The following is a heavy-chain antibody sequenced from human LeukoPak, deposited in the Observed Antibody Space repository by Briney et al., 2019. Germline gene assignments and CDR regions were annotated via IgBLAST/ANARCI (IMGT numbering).Heavy chain of an antibody. J-gene: IGHJ5*02. V-gene: IGHV4-59*01. CDR1: GGSISSYY. CDR3: ARGRTVRGVRAQNWFDP. CDR2: IYYSGYT. D-gene: IGHD3-10*02. Sequence: PSETLSLTCTVSGGSISSYYWSWIRQPPGKGLEWIGCIYYSGYTNYKSSLKSRVTISVDTSKNQFSLKLSSVTAADTAVYYCARGRTVRGVRAQNWFDPWGQGTLVTVSS.